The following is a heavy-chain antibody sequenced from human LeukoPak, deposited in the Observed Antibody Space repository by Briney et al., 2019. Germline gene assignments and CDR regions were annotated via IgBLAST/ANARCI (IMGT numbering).Heavy chain of an antibody. D-gene: IGHD3-22*01. CDR2: IYYSGST. CDR1: GGSISSSSYY. V-gene: IGHV4-39*02. CDR3: ARDGDDSSGYYS. Sequence: SETLSLTCTVSGGSISSSSYYWGWIRQPPGKGLEWIGSIYYSGSTYYNPSLKSRVTISVDTSKNQFSLKLSSVTAADTAVYYCARDGDDSSGYYSWGQGTLVTVSS. J-gene: IGHJ4*02.